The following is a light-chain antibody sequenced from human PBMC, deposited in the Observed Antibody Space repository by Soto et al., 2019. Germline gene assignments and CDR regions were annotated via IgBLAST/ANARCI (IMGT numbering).Light chain of an antibody. CDR1: QSVSSN. J-gene: IGKJ1*01. Sequence: EIVMTQSPATLSVSPVERATLSCSASQSVSSNLAWYQQKPGQAPRLLIYGAYTRATGIPARFSGGGSGTECTLTISSLQSEDFAVYYCQQYNNGPPGTFGQGTKVEIK. CDR2: GAY. V-gene: IGKV3-15*01. CDR3: QQYNNGPPGT.